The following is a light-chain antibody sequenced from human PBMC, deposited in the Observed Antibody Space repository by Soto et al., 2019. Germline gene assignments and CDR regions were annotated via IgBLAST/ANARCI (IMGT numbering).Light chain of an antibody. CDR3: QKYNSAPWT. CDR1: QGISNY. Sequence: DIQMTQSPSSLSAAVGDRVSITCRASQGISNYLAWYQQKPGKVPKLLIYAASTLQSGVPSRFSGSGSGTEFTLTISSLQPEDVATYYCQKYNSAPWTFGQGTKVEIK. J-gene: IGKJ1*01. V-gene: IGKV1-27*01. CDR2: AAS.